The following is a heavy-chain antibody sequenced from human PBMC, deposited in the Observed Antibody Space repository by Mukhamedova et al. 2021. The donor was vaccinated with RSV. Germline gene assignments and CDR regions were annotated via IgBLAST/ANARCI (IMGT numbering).Heavy chain of an antibody. CDR3: ARTPNIGGFDF. D-gene: IGHD2/OR15-2a*01. V-gene: IGHV2-70*01. J-gene: IGHJ4*02. Sequence: GKALEWLALIDWDDDKYYNRSLKTRLTISKDTSKNQVVLTITNLDPADTATYYCARTPNIGGFDFWGQGALVTVSS. CDR2: IDWDDDK.